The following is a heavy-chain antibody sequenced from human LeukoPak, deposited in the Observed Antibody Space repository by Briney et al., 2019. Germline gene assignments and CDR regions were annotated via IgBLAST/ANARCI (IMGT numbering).Heavy chain of an antibody. J-gene: IGHJ6*02. Sequence: GGSLRLSCAASGFTFNGYAMNWVRQAPGKGLEWFSGISWNRGSIGYADSVKGRFTISRDNAKNSLYLQMNSLRAEDTALYYCAKDRKWGDGMDVWGQGTTVTVSS. CDR2: ISWNRGSI. V-gene: IGHV3-9*01. CDR3: AKDRKWGDGMDV. CDR1: GFTFNGYA. D-gene: IGHD1-26*01.